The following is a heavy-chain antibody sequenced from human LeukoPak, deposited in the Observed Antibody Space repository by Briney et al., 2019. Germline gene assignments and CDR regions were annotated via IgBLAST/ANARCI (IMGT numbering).Heavy chain of an antibody. CDR3: ARHYSSDPFDY. V-gene: IGHV4-59*08. J-gene: IGHJ4*02. CDR1: GASISSYY. D-gene: IGHD2-21*01. CDR2: IDYSGST. Sequence: SETLSLTCSLSGASISSYYWSWIRQPPGKGLEWIGYIDYSGSTNYSPSLKSRVTISADTSKNQFSLKLTSLTAADTALYFCARHYSSDPFDYWGQGTLVTVSS.